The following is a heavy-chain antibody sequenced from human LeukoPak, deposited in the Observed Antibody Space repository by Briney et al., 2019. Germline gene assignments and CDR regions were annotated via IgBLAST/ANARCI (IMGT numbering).Heavy chain of an antibody. CDR3: AVLDYDSITDY. D-gene: IGHD3-22*01. V-gene: IGHV3-74*01. CDR2: INSDGSST. Sequence: GGSLRLSRAASGFTFSSYWMHWVRQTPGKGLVWVSRINSDGSSTVYADSVKGRFTISRDNAKNTLYLQMNSLRAEDTAVYYCAVLDYDSITDYWGQGTLVTVSS. J-gene: IGHJ4*02. CDR1: GFTFSSYW.